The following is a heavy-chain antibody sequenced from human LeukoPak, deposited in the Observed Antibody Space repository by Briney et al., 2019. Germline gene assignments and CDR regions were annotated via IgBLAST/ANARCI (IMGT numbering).Heavy chain of an antibody. J-gene: IGHJ6*03. CDR2: ISESSSSI. V-gene: IGHV3-23*01. CDR1: GFTLNHYV. Sequence: GGSLRLSCAASGFTLNHYVMTWVRQAPAKGPEWISAISESSSSIYYADSVKGRFTISRDNSKNTLYLDMNSLRAEDTAIYYCAKGGQSYYTYYYMDVWGKGTPVSVSS. CDR3: AKGGQSYYTYYYMDV. D-gene: IGHD3-16*01.